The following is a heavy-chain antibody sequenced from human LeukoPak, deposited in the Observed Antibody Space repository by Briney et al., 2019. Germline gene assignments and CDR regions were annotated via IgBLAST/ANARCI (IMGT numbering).Heavy chain of an antibody. Sequence: PGGPLRLPCAPSDLTFSTYVMSWVRQAPGKGLEWVSSISGSGGSTYYADSVKRRFTISRDNSKNPLYLQMNSLRAEDTAVYYCAKDLYSSGYSNQDYWGQGTLVTVSS. V-gene: IGHV3-23*01. CDR3: AKDLYSSGYSNQDY. D-gene: IGHD3-22*01. CDR2: ISGSGGST. J-gene: IGHJ4*02. CDR1: DLTFSTYV.